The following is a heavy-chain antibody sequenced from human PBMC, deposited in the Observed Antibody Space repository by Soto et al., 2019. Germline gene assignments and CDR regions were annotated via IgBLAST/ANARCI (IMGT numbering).Heavy chain of an antibody. Sequence: QVRLVQSGAEVKKPGSSVKVSCEASGGTFSSYAVTWVRQAQGQGLEWMGGIIPIVTTPNYAQKFQGRLTISADKSTSTSYMELSSLRSEDTGVYYCARVCYNFWSRYHYYGMDVWGQGTTVIVSS. V-gene: IGHV1-69*06. CDR2: IIPIVTTP. J-gene: IGHJ6*02. CDR1: GGTFSSYA. D-gene: IGHD3-3*01. CDR3: ARVCYNFWSRYHYYGMDV.